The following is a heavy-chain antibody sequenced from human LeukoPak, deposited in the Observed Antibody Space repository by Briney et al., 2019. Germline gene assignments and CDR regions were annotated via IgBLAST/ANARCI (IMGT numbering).Heavy chain of an antibody. Sequence: SETLSLTCTVSGGSISSSSYYWGWIRQPPGKGLEWIGSIYYSGSTYYNPSLKSRVTISVDTSKNQFSLKLSSVTAADTAVYYCARHRRGAYSSSSRPPDYWGQGTLVTVSS. J-gene: IGHJ4*02. D-gene: IGHD6-6*01. CDR2: IYYSGST. CDR3: ARHRRGAYSSSSRPPDY. CDR1: GGSISSSSYY. V-gene: IGHV4-39*01.